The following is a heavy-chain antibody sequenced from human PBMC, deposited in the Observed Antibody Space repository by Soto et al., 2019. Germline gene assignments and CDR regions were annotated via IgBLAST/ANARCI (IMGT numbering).Heavy chain of an antibody. CDR3: ANDLTGDYGMGAIDI. CDR1: GFTFTTYA. J-gene: IGHJ3*02. V-gene: IGHV3-23*01. CDR2: TSRSGGNT. Sequence: EVQLLESGGGLVQPGGSLRLSCAASGFTFTTYAMSWVRQAPGKGLEWVSTTSRSGGNTYYADSVKGRFTISRDNSKDTLYLKMNTLRAEDTAEYYCANDLTGDYGMGAIDIWGQGTMVTVSS. D-gene: IGHD4-17*01.